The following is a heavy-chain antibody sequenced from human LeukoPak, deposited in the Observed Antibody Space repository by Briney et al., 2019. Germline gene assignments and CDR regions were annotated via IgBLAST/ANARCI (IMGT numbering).Heavy chain of an antibody. Sequence: SETLSLTCTVSGGSVGSAGYYWSWIRQPPGGGLEWIGYIYYISNTNYSPSLKSRVTMSVNPSKNQFSLKLNSVTAADTAMYYCARTQSQSGSYRYYFGYWGQGTLVTVSS. CDR1: GGSVGSAGYY. CDR3: ARTQSQSGSYRYYFGY. D-gene: IGHD1-26*01. V-gene: IGHV4-61*08. J-gene: IGHJ4*02. CDR2: IYYISNT.